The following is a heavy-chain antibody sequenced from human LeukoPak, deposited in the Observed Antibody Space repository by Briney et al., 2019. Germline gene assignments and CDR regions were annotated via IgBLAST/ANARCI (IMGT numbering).Heavy chain of an antibody. CDR2: IYHSGST. Sequence: SETLSLTCTISGYSISSGYYWGWIRQPPGKGLEWIGSIYHSGSTYYNPSLKSRVTFSVDTSKNQFSLKLSSVTAADTAVYYCARLFGVVYDYWGQGTLVTVSS. J-gene: IGHJ4*02. CDR1: GYSISSGYY. V-gene: IGHV4-38-2*02. CDR3: ARLFGVVYDY. D-gene: IGHD3-3*01.